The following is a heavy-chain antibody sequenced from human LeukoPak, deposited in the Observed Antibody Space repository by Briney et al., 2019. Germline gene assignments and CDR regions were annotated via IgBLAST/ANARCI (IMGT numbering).Heavy chain of an antibody. J-gene: IGHJ6*03. V-gene: IGHV3-64*01. CDR1: GFTFSSYA. CDR2: ISSNGGST. Sequence: GGSLRLSCAASGFTFSSYAMHWVRQAPGKGLEYVSAISSNGGSTYYANSAKGRFTISRDNSKNTLYLQMGSLRAEDMAVYYCARDWVPPSIVGAITYYYYMDVWGKGTTVTVSS. D-gene: IGHD1-26*01. CDR3: ARDWVPPSIVGAITYYYYMDV.